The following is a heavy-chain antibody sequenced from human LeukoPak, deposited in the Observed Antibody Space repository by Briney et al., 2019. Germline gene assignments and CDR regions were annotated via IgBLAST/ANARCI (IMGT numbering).Heavy chain of an antibody. D-gene: IGHD1-1*01. CDR1: GFTSRNSV. Sequence: GGSLRLSCAASGFTSRNSVMSWVRQPPGKGLEWVSSSDTDGDTQYADSLKGRFTISRDNSKNTLYLQMNSLRAEDTAVYYCAGTDVYDVWGQGTMVTVSS. V-gene: IGHV3-66*02. CDR3: AGTDVYDV. J-gene: IGHJ3*01. CDR2: SDTDGDT.